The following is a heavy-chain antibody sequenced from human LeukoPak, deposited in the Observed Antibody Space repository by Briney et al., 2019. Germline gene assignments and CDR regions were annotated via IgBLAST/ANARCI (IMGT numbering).Heavy chain of an antibody. CDR1: GFTFNSYS. V-gene: IGHV3-30*04. Sequence: GGSLRLSCAASGFTFNSYSIHWVRQAPGKGLEWVAVISYDGSNKYYADSVKGRFTISRDNSKNTLDLQMNSLGAEDTAVYYCARGSVPAAQRYFDYWGQGTLVTVSS. J-gene: IGHJ4*02. CDR2: ISYDGSNK. CDR3: ARGSVPAAQRYFDY. D-gene: IGHD2-2*01.